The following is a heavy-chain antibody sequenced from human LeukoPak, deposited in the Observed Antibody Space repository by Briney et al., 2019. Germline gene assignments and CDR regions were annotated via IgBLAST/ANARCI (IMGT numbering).Heavy chain of an antibody. D-gene: IGHD6-19*01. CDR2: IYPGDSDT. V-gene: IGHV5-51*01. Sequence: GESLKISCKGSGYSFTSYWIGWVRQMPGKGLEWMGIIYPGDSDTRYSPSFQGQVTISADKSISTAYLQWSSLKASDTAMYYCARKKRIAVAGHLNNYYYGMDVWGQGTTVTVSS. CDR3: ARKKRIAVAGHLNNYYYGMDV. CDR1: GYSFTSYW. J-gene: IGHJ6*02.